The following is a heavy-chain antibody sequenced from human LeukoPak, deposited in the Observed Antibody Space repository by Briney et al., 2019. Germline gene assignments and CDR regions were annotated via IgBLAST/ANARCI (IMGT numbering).Heavy chain of an antibody. V-gene: IGHV3-48*03. D-gene: IGHD1-1*01. J-gene: IGHJ4*02. CDR2: INTNGRTK. CDR1: GFTFSSYE. CDR3: ARDQNWSPDW. Sequence: GGSLRLSCATSGFTFSSYEMNWVRLAPGKGLEWLSYINTNGRTKSYSDSVRGRFTISRDNAKNSLHLQMSSLRAEDTAVYYCARDQNWSPDWWGQGTLVTVSS.